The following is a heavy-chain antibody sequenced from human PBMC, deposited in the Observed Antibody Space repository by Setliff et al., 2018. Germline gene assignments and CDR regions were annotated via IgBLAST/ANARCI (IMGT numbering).Heavy chain of an antibody. CDR2: IKQDGSEK. V-gene: IGHV3-7*01. CDR3: ARYLPLDNYYYYGMDV. D-gene: IGHD3-3*01. Sequence: HPGGSLRLSCAASGFIFSNYWMSWVRQAPGKGLEWVANIKQDGSEKYYVDSVKGRFTISRDNAKNSLYLQMNSLRAEDTAVYYCARYLPLDNYYYYGMDVWGQGTTVTVSS. CDR1: GFIFSNYW. J-gene: IGHJ6*02.